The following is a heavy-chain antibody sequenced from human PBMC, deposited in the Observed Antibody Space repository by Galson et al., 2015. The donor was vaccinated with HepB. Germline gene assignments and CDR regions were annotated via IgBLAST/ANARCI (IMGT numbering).Heavy chain of an antibody. Sequence: SLRLSCAASGFTFSSYAMHWVRQAPGRGLEWVAVISYDGRDTDYADSVKGRFTISRDNSKNTLYLQMISLRPEDTAVFHCARDNTVRLSRGFDYWGQGTLVTVSS. D-gene: IGHD2-2*01. CDR2: ISYDGRDT. CDR3: ARDNTVRLSRGFDY. CDR1: GFTFSSYA. V-gene: IGHV3-30*04. J-gene: IGHJ4*02.